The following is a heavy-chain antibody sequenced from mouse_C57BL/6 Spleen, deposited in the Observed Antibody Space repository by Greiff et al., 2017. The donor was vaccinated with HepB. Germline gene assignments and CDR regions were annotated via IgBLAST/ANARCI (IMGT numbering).Heavy chain of an antibody. CDR1: GFTFSSYG. Sequence: VQLKESGGDLVKPGGSLKLSCAASGFTFSSYGMSWVRQTPDKRLEWVATISSGGSYTYYPDSVKGRFTISRDNAKNTRYLQMSSLKSEDTAMYYCARPYYYGSSYWYFDVWGTGTTVTVSS. V-gene: IGHV5-6*01. CDR2: ISSGGSYT. J-gene: IGHJ1*03. D-gene: IGHD1-1*01. CDR3: ARPYYYGSSYWYFDV.